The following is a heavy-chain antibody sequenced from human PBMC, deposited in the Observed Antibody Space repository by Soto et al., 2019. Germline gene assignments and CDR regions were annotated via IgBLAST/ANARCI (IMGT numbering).Heavy chain of an antibody. V-gene: IGHV3-15*07. D-gene: IGHD3-10*01. J-gene: IGHJ6*02. Sequence: NAWMNWVRQAPGKGLEWVGRIKSKTDGGTTDYAAPVKGRFTISRDDSKNTLYLQMNSLKTEDTAVYYCTTRYGSGSYYYYYGMDVWGQGTTVTVSS. CDR3: TTRYGSGSYYYYYGMDV. CDR1: NAW. CDR2: IKSKTDGGTT.